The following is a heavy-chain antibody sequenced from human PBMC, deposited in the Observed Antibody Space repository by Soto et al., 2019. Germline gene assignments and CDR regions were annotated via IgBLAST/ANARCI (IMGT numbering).Heavy chain of an antibody. Sequence: ASVKVSCKASGYTFTSYAMHWVRQAPGQRLEWMGWINAGNGNTKYSQKFQGRVTLTRDTSASTAYMELSSLRSEDTAVYYCARDGVAVAENYYYYGMDVWGQGTTVTVSS. J-gene: IGHJ6*02. CDR3: ARDGVAVAENYYYYGMDV. CDR2: INAGNGNT. CDR1: GYTFTSYA. V-gene: IGHV1-3*01. D-gene: IGHD6-19*01.